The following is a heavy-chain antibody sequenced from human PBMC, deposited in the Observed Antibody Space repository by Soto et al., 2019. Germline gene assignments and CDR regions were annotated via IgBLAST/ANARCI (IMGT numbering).Heavy chain of an antibody. CDR3: ARETAYSYAAFDY. CDR1: GFTFISYS. V-gene: IGHV3-21*01. J-gene: IGHJ4*02. CDR2: ISSSSIYI. Sequence: EVQLVESGGVLVKPGGSLRLSCAASGFTFISYSMNWVRQAPGKGLVWVSSISSSSIYIYYADSVKGRLTISRDNTKNTLYLQMNSQRAEETAVYYCARETAYSYAAFDYWDQGTVVTVSS. D-gene: IGHD5-18*01.